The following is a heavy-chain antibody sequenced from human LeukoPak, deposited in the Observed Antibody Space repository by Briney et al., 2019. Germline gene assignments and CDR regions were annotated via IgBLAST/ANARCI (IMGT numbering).Heavy chain of an antibody. CDR1: GFTFSNAW. J-gene: IGHJ4*02. CDR3: STDLCSSVSCYRGPFDY. CDR2: IKSKTDGGTT. D-gene: IGHD2-2*02. Sequence: PGGSLRLSCAASGFTFSNAWMSWVRQAPGKGLEWVVRIKSKTDGGTTDYAAPVKGRFTISRDDSKNTLYLRMNSLKTEDTAVYYCSTDLCSSVSCYRGPFDYWGRGTLVTVSS. V-gene: IGHV3-15*01.